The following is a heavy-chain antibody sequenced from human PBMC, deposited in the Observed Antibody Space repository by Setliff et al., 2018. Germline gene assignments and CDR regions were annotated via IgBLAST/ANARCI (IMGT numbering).Heavy chain of an antibody. Sequence: SLTCTVSGASISEPNYYWSWIRQPVGKGLEWIGHIYTRGRTNYNPSLRTRVSISVDTSKNLFSLRLSSVTAADTAVYYCLRIRLVPHGHSWGQGTLVTVSS. J-gene: IGHJ4*02. CDR2: IYTRGRT. CDR3: LRIRLVPHGHS. CDR1: GASISEPNYY. V-gene: IGHV4-61*09. D-gene: IGHD2-15*01.